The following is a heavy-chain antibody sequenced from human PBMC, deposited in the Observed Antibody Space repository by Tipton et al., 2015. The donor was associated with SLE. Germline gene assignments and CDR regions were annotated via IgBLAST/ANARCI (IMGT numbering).Heavy chain of an antibody. Sequence: TLSLTCTVSGYSISSGYYWGWIRQPPGKGLEWIGSIYHSGSTYYNPSLKSRVTISVDTSKNQFSLKLSSVTAADTAVYYCARHWGGASYYFDYWGQGTLVTVSS. CDR3: ARHWGGASYYFDY. D-gene: IGHD1-26*01. CDR2: IYHSGST. V-gene: IGHV4-38-2*02. CDR1: GYSISSGYY. J-gene: IGHJ4*02.